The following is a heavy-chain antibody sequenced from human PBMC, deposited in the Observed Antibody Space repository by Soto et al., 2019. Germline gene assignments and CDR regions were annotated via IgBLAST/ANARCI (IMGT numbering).Heavy chain of an antibody. CDR1: GVSTSGFY. J-gene: IGHJ4*02. V-gene: IGHV4-59*01. D-gene: IGHD3-3*01. Sequence: QVRLQGSGPGLVRPSETLSLTCAVSGVSTSGFYWSWIRQPPGKGLEYVGYIYDSGSTYYNPSLKSRFTVSLDSSKNQFSLKLTSVTAADTAIYYCARGHLWLEDWGQGTLVTVSS. CDR3: ARGHLWLED. CDR2: IYDSGST.